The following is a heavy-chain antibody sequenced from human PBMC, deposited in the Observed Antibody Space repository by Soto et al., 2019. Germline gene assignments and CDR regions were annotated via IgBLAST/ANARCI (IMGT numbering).Heavy chain of an antibody. CDR2: ISGSGGSP. D-gene: IGHD3-22*01. J-gene: IGHJ4*02. CDR1: GFTFSSYA. CDR3: AKDRRYYDSSGYYYFDY. V-gene: IGHV3-23*01. Sequence: GGSLRLSCAASGFTFSSYAMSWVRQAPGKGLEWVSAISGSGGSPYYADSVKGRFTISRDNSKNTLYLQMNSLRAEDTAVYYCAKDRRYYDSSGYYYFDYWGQGTLVTVSS.